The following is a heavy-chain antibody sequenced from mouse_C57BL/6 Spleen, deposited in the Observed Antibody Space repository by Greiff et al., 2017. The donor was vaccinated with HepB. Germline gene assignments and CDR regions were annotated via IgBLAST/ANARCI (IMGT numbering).Heavy chain of an antibody. Sequence: QVHVKQPGAELVKPGASVKLSCKASGYTFTSYWMHWVKQRPGQGLEWIGMIHPNSGSTNYNEKFKSKATLTVDKSSSTAYMQLSSLTSEDSAVYYCARSWDYDPVAYWGQGTLVTVSA. J-gene: IGHJ3*01. CDR2: IHPNSGST. CDR3: ARSWDYDPVAY. D-gene: IGHD2-4*01. CDR1: GYTFTSYW. V-gene: IGHV1-64*01.